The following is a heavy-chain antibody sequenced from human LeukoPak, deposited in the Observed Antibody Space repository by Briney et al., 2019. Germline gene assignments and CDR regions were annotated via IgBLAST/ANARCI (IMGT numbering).Heavy chain of an antibody. D-gene: IGHD4-17*01. J-gene: IGHJ3*02. V-gene: IGHV1-69*13. Sequence: ASVKVSCKASGGTFSSYAISWVRQAPGQGLEWMGGIIPIFGTANYAQKFQGRVTITADESTSTAYMELSSLRSDDTAVYYCARGETTVTNLGAFDIWGQGTMVTVSS. CDR3: ARGETTVTNLGAFDI. CDR2: IIPIFGTA. CDR1: GGTFSSYA.